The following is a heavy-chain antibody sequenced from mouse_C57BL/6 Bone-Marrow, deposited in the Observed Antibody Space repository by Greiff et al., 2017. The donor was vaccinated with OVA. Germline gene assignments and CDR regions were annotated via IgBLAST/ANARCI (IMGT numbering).Heavy chain of an antibody. J-gene: IGHJ3*01. CDR1: GYTFTSYW. D-gene: IGHD2-4*01. CDR3: AREGYDYGGFAY. CDR2: IYPGSGST. V-gene: IGHV1-55*01. Sequence: QVQLQQPGAELVKPGASVKMSCKASGYTFTSYWITWVKQRPGQGLEWIGDIYPGSGSTNYNEKFKSKATLTVDTSSSTAYMQLSSLTSEDSAVYYCAREGYDYGGFAYWGQGTLVTVSA.